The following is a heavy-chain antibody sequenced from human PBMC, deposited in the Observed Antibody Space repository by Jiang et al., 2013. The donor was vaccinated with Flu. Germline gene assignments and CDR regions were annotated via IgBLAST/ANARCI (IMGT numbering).Heavy chain of an antibody. Sequence: QTLSLTCAISGDSVSSDSAAWNWVRQSPSRGLEWLGRTYYGSQWYNEYATSVQSRITIKPDTSKNQFSLQLNSVTPEDTAVYYCVRGSPYYYAMDVWDQGTTVTVSS. CDR3: VRGSPYYYAMDV. V-gene: IGHV6-1*01. J-gene: IGHJ6*02. CDR2: TYYGSQWYN. CDR1: GDSVSSDSAA.